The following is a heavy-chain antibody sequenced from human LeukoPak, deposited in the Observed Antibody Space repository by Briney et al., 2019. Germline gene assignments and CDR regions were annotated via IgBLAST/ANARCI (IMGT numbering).Heavy chain of an antibody. V-gene: IGHV5-51*01. D-gene: IGHD6-13*01. CDR2: IYPGDSDT. J-gene: IGHJ4*02. CDR1: GYSFTSYW. CDR3: ARHASSNWYQYYFDY. Sequence: GESLKISCKGSGYSFTSYWIGWVRQTPGKGLEWMGIIYPGDSDTRYSPSFQGQVTISADKSISTAYLQWSSLKASDTAMYYCARHASSNWYQYYFDYWGQGTLVTVSS.